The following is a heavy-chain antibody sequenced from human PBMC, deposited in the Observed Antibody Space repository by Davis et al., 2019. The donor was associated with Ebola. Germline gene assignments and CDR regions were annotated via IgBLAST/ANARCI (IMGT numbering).Heavy chain of an antibody. CDR3: AGRGPWGMDV. CDR2: INHSGST. D-gene: IGHD5-12*01. Sequence: MPSETLSLTCAVSGGSISSSNWWSWARQPPGEGLEWIGEINHSGSTNYNPSLKSRVTISVDTSKNQFSLKLSSVTAADTAVYYCAGRGPWGMDVWGQGTTVTVSS. CDR1: GGSISSSNW. V-gene: IGHV4-4*02. J-gene: IGHJ6*02.